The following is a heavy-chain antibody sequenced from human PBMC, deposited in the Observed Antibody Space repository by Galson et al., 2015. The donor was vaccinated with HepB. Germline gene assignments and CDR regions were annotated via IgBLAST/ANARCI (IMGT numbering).Heavy chain of an antibody. D-gene: IGHD2-2*01. CDR3: ARDWLGYCSSTSCYEPDYFDY. Sequence: SLRLSCAASGFTFSSYSMNWVRQAPGKGLEWVSSISSSSSYIYYADSVKGRFTISRDNAKNSLYLQMNSLRAEDTAVYYCARDWLGYCSSTSCYEPDYFDYWGQGTLVTVSS. J-gene: IGHJ4*02. V-gene: IGHV3-21*01. CDR2: ISSSSSYI. CDR1: GFTFSSYS.